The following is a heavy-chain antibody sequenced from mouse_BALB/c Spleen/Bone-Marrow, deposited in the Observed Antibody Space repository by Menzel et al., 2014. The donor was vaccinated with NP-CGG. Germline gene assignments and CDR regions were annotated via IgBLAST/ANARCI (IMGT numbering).Heavy chain of an antibody. V-gene: IGHV1S41*01. Sequence: DLVKPGASGKLSCKASGYTFTSYWINWIKQRPGQGLEWIGRIAPGSVSTYYNEMFKGKATLTVDTSSSTVYIQLSSLSSEDSAVYFCARGDNSDYWGQGTTLTVSS. CDR2: IAPGSVST. CDR1: GYTFTSYW. CDR3: ARGDNSDY. J-gene: IGHJ2*01.